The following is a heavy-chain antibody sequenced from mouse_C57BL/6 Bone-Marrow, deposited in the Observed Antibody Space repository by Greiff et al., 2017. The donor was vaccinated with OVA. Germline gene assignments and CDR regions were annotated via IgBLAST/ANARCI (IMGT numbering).Heavy chain of an antibody. CDR3: ARGGTEEN. D-gene: IGHD2-14*01. Sequence: QVQLQQPGAELVKPGASVKLSCKASGYTFTSYWMQWVKQRPGQGLEWIGEIDPSDSYTNYNQKFKGKATLTVDTSSSTAYLQLSSLTSEDSAVYYCARGGTEENWGQGTTLTVSS. CDR2: IDPSDSYT. V-gene: IGHV1-50*01. CDR1: GYTFTSYW. J-gene: IGHJ2*01.